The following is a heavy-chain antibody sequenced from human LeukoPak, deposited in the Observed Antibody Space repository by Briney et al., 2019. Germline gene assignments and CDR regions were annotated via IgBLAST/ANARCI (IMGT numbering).Heavy chain of an antibody. CDR3: TSGGNYESSYYMDV. Sequence: GGSLRLSCAASGFTFSGSLIHWVRQASGKGLEWVGLVRSKANSYATSYSASVKGRFTISRDDSKNTEYLQMNSLKTEDTAIYYCTSGGNYESSYYMDVWGKGTTVTVSS. CDR1: GFTFSGSL. V-gene: IGHV3-73*01. D-gene: IGHD3-22*01. J-gene: IGHJ6*03. CDR2: VRSKANSYAT.